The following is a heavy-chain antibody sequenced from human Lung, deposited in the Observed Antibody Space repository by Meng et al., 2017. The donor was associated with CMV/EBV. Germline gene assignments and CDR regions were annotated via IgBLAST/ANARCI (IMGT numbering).Heavy chain of an antibody. Sequence: AAAKVSCNASGYSFTRYSMHWVRQAPGQGLEWMGIINPSSGSTSYAQKFQGRVTMTRDTSTSTVYMELNCLRSEDTAVYYCARDFFTVFGVAPTYYYYGIDVWGQGXTVTVSS. V-gene: IGHV1-46*01. CDR3: ARDFFTVFGVAPTYYYYGIDV. CDR1: GYSFTRYS. J-gene: IGHJ6*02. CDR2: INPSSGST. D-gene: IGHD3-3*01.